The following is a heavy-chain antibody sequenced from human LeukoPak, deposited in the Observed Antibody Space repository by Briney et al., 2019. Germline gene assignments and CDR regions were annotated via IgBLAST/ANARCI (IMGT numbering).Heavy chain of an antibody. CDR2: IYYSGST. Sequence: SETLSLTCTVSGGSISSSSYYWGWIRQPPGKGLEWIGSIYYSGSTYYNPSLKSRVTISVDTSKNQISLKLSSVTAADTAVYYCARDLSGSGWIDYWGQGTLVTVSS. J-gene: IGHJ4*02. D-gene: IGHD6-19*01. CDR3: ARDLSGSGWIDY. CDR1: GGSISSSSYY. V-gene: IGHV4-39*07.